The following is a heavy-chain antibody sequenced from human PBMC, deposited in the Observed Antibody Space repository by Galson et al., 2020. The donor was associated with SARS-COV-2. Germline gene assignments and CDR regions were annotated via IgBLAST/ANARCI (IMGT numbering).Heavy chain of an antibody. CDR3: AKEFAPVAAGRHFYYGIDV. Sequence: GGSLRLSCAASGFTFDSYDMYWVRQAQGKGLEWVAVISYDGSRQYYADSVKGRFTISRDNSKNTLSLQMNSLRPKDKAVYYCAKEFAPVAAGRHFYYGIDVWGQGTTVAV. CDR2: ISYDGSRQ. J-gene: IGHJ6*02. V-gene: IGHV3-30*18. D-gene: IGHD6-13*01. CDR1: GFTFDSYD.